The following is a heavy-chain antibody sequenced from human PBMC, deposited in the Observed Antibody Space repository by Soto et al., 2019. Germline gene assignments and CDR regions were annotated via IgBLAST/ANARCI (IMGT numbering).Heavy chain of an antibody. CDR1: GFTLSSYW. Sequence: RGSLRHSCAASGFTLSSYWMSWFRQAPGKGLGWVANIKQDGSEKYYVDSVKGRFTISRDNAKNSLYLQMNSLRAEDTAVYYCARADFRVGTQPSYCSGGSCYMAFGYWGQGT. D-gene: IGHD2-15*01. V-gene: IGHV3-7*04. CDR2: IKQDGSEK. J-gene: IGHJ4*02. CDR3: ARADFRVGTQPSYCSGGSCYMAFGY.